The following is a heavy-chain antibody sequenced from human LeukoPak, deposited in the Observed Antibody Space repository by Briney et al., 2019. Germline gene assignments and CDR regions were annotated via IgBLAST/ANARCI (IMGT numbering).Heavy chain of an antibody. CDR1: GFTFDNYT. CDR3: AKEGPSSSGYQPLDS. Sequence: GGSLRLSCAGSGFTFDNYTMHWVRQAPGKGPEWVSGICRNSGCLGYADSVKGPFTISRDDAKNSLYLQINSLRAEDTALYYCAKEGPSSSGYQPLDSWGQGTLVTVSS. CDR2: ICRNSGCL. V-gene: IGHV3-9*01. D-gene: IGHD3-22*01. J-gene: IGHJ4*02.